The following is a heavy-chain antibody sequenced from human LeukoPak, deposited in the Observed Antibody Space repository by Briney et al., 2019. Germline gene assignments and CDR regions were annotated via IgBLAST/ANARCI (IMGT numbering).Heavy chain of an antibody. V-gene: IGHV4-61*02. CDR1: GGSISSGSYY. CDR3: ARAGGYCGRISCPYYFDY. CDR2: IYTSGST. J-gene: IGHJ4*02. Sequence: PSETLSLTCTVSGGSISSGSYYWSWIRQPAGKGLEWIGRIYTSGSTNYNPSLKSRVTISVDTSKNQFSLKLSSVTAADTAVYYCARAGGYCGRISCPYYFDYWGQGSLVAVSS. D-gene: IGHD2-15*01.